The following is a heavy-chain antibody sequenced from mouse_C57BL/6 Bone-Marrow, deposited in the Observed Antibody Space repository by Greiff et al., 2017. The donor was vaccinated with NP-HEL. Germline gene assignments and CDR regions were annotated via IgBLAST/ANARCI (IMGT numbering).Heavy chain of an antibody. CDR1: GYTFTSYW. CDR3: ARIQLGRGFAY. CDR2: IDPSDSYT. J-gene: IGHJ3*01. D-gene: IGHD4-1*02. Sequence: VQLQQPGAELVKPGASVKLSCKASGYTFTSYWMQWVKQRPGQGLEWIGEIDPSDSYTNYNQKFKGKATLTVDTSSSTAYMQLSSLTSEDSAVYYCARIQLGRGFAYWGQGTLVTVSA. V-gene: IGHV1-50*01.